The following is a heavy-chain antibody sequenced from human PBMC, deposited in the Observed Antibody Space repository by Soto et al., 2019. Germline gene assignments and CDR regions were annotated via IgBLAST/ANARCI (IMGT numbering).Heavy chain of an antibody. CDR1: GFTFSSYA. CDR2: ISGSGGST. J-gene: IGHJ6*02. CDR3: ANGYYDFWSGSRFYYGMDV. V-gene: IGHV3-23*01. Sequence: GGSLRLSCAASGFTFSSYAMSWVRQAPGKGLEWVSAISGSGGSTYYADSVKGRFTISRDNSKNTLYLQMNSLRAEDTAVYYCANGYYDFWSGSRFYYGMDVWGQGTTVTVSS. D-gene: IGHD3-3*01.